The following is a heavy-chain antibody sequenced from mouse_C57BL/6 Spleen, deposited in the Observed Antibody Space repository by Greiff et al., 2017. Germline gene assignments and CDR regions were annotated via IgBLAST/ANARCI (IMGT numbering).Heavy chain of an antibody. Sequence: VQLKESGPGLVKPSQSLSLTCSVTGYSITSGYYWNWIRQFPGNKLEWMGYISYDGSNNYNPSLKNRISITRDTSKNQFFLKLNSVTTEDTSTYYCARFYYYGSRTYWYFDVWGTGTTVTVSS. V-gene: IGHV3-6*01. CDR1: GYSITSGYY. J-gene: IGHJ1*03. CDR3: ARFYYYGSRTYWYFDV. D-gene: IGHD1-1*01. CDR2: ISYDGSN.